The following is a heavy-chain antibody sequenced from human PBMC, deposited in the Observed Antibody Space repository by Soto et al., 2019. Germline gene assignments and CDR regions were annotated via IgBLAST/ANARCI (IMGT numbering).Heavy chain of an antibody. V-gene: IGHV3-23*01. D-gene: IGHD6-19*01. CDR1: GITFSSYA. CDR2: VNDSGGRK. J-gene: IGHJ5*02. Sequence: SWVSLRLPGVAAGITFSSYAMSWVRHSPRGGLVWVSSVNDSGGRKYYEDPVKGRFTIARENSKHALYLQMNTLRAEDTALYYCVRDPQSSGWSYNWYDPWGQGTRVTVSS. CDR3: VRDPQSSGWSYNWYDP.